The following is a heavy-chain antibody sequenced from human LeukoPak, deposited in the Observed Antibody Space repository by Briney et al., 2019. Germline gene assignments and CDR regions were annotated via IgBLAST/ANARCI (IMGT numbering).Heavy chain of an antibody. V-gene: IGHV3-21*01. D-gene: IGHD2-15*01. CDR3: ARDWASVAAKNNWFDP. J-gene: IGHJ5*02. CDR1: GFTFSSYS. Sequence: GGSLRLSCAASGFTFSSYSMNWVRQAPGKGLKWVSSISSSSGYIYYADSVKGRFTISRDNAKSSLYLQMNSLRAEDTAVYYCARDWASVAAKNNWFDPWGQGTLVTVSS. CDR2: ISSSSGYI.